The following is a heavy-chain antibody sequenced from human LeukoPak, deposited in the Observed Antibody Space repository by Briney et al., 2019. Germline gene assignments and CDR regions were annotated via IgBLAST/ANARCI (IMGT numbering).Heavy chain of an antibody. D-gene: IGHD3-10*01. CDR1: GFTFSSYW. CDR2: IKQDGSEK. Sequence: PGGSLRLSCVASGFTFSSYWMSWVRQAPGKGLEWVANIKQDGSEKYYVDSVKGRFTISRDNAKNSLYLQMNSLRAEDTAVYYCARDKGITMVRGVIITSPYGMDVWGQGTTVTVSS. V-gene: IGHV3-7*01. J-gene: IGHJ6*02. CDR3: ARDKGITMVRGVIITSPYGMDV.